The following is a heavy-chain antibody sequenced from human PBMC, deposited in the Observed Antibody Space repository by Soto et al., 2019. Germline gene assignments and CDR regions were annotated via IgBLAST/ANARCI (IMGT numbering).Heavy chain of an antibody. CDR3: ARLRGGCPADF. J-gene: IGHJ4*02. D-gene: IGHD3-16*01. CDR1: GGSISNYNYH. Sequence: LSLTCSVSGGSISNYNYHWGWIRQPPGKGLEWMGSIYYRGNTYYNPSLRSRITISVDTSRNQFSLALSSVTAADTAAYFCARLRGGCPADFWGQGTLVTVSS. CDR2: IYYRGNT. V-gene: IGHV4-39*01.